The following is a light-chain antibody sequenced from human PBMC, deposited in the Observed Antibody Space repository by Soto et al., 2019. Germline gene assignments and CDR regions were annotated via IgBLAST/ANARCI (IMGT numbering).Light chain of an antibody. CDR3: QQNYRNTPWT. CDR1: QGISNY. V-gene: IGKV1-27*01. CDR2: AAS. Sequence: DIQMTQSPSSLSASVGDRVTITCRASQGISNYLAWYQQKPGKVPKLLIYAASTLQSGVPSRFSGGGSGTEFTLTISSLQPEDFATYYCQQNYRNTPWTFGQGTKVDIK. J-gene: IGKJ1*01.